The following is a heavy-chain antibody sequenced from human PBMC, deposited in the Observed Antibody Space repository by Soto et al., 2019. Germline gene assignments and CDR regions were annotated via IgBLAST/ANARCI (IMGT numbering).Heavy chain of an antibody. CDR3: ARRYAGNVDY. CDR2: IYYSGST. J-gene: IGHJ4*02. CDR1: GGSISSYY. Sequence: QVQLQESGPGLGKPSETLSLTCTVSGGSISSYYWIWIRQPPGKGLEWIGSIYYSGSTNYNPSLKDRITISVDTSKNQFTQKLSSVTGADTAVYYFARRYAGNVDYWGQGTLVNVAS. V-gene: IGHV4-59*12. D-gene: IGHD2-8*01.